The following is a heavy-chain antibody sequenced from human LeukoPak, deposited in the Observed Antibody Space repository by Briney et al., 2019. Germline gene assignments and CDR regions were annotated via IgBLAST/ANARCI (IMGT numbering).Heavy chain of an antibody. D-gene: IGHD3-3*01. J-gene: IGHJ5*02. CDR2: ISAYNGNT. CDR3: ARDKRITIFGVVIIGWFDL. CDR1: GYTFTSYG. V-gene: IGHV1-18*01. Sequence: ASVKVSCKASGYTFTSYGISWVRQAPGQGLEWMGWISAYNGNTNYAQKLQGRVTMTTDTSTSTAYMELRSLRSDDTAVYYCARDKRITIFGVVIIGWFDLWGQGTLVTVSS.